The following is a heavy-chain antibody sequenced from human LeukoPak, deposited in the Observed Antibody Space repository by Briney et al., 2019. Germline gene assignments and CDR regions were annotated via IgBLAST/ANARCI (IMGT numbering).Heavy chain of an antibody. Sequence: LSGGSLRLSCAASGFTFSSYAMSRVRQAPGKGLEWVSAISGSGGSTYYADSVKGRFTISRDNSKNTLYLQMNSLRAEDTAVYYCAKWRYSYGPGYFDYWGQGTLVTVSS. D-gene: IGHD5-18*01. CDR2: ISGSGGST. CDR1: GFTFSSYA. V-gene: IGHV3-23*01. CDR3: AKWRYSYGPGYFDY. J-gene: IGHJ4*02.